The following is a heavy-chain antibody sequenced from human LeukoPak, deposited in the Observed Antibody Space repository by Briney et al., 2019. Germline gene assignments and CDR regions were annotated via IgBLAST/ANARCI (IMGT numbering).Heavy chain of an antibody. J-gene: IGHJ3*02. CDR2: ISSSGSTI. D-gene: IGHD3-22*01. Sequence: GGSLRLSCAASRFTFSRYSMNWVRQAPGKGLEWVSYISSSGSTIYYADSVKGRFTISRDNAKNSLYLQMNSLRDEDTAVYYCARGSDYFDSSGYLGHDSFDIWGQGTMVAVSS. CDR3: ARGSDYFDSSGYLGHDSFDI. CDR1: RFTFSRYS. V-gene: IGHV3-48*02.